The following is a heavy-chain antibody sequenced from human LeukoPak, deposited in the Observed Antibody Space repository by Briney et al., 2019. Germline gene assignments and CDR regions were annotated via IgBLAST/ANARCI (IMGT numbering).Heavy chain of an antibody. CDR1: GYTFTAYY. D-gene: IGHD3-3*01. CDR3: ARDQYFGVVIEVFDY. J-gene: IGHJ4*01. CDR2: FNPNIGGT. Sequence: ASVNVSCKASGYTFTAYYINWVRRAPGPGLEWMGWFNPNIGGTNYAQKFQGRVTMTRDTSISTAYMELSRLRSHDTAVYYCARDQYFGVVIEVFDYCGAGRLLTASS. V-gene: IGHV1-2*02.